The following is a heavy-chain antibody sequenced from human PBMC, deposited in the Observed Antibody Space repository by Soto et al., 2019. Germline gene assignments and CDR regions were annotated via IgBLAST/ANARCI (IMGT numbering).Heavy chain of an antibody. CDR3: ARTTGSPNSNWFDP. Sequence: QLHLVQSGAEVRKPGSSVKVSCKASGGTLSSYSVTWVRQAPGQGLEWMGRIIPFLGRTNYAQNFQGRVTFNAASSTITAHIELSSLRSDDTAIYYCARTTGSPNSNWFDPWGQGNLVIVSS. J-gene: IGHJ5*02. CDR2: IIPFLGRT. D-gene: IGHD1-1*01. V-gene: IGHV1-69*02. CDR1: GGTLSSYS.